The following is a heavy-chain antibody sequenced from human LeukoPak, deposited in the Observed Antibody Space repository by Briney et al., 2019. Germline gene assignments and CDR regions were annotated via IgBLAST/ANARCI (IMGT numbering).Heavy chain of an antibody. CDR2: IRYDGSNK. V-gene: IGHV3-30*02. D-gene: IGHD6-13*01. Sequence: GGSLRLSCAASGFTFSSYAMSCVRDAPGKGLEWGAVIRYDGSNKYYADSVKGRFTISGDNSKNTLFLQMNSLRAEDTAVSYCAKDRRIAAAGNGYFDYWGQGTLVTVSS. J-gene: IGHJ4*02. CDR3: AKDRRIAAAGNGYFDY. CDR1: GFTFSSYA.